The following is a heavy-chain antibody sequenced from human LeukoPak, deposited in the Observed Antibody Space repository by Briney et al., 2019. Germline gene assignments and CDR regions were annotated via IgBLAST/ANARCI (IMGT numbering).Heavy chain of an antibody. D-gene: IGHD3-3*01. CDR2: IRYDGSNK. V-gene: IGHV3-30*02. Sequence: PGGSLRLSCAASGFTFSDYAMNWVRQAPGKGLEGVAFIRYDGSNKYYADSVKGRFTISRDNSKNTLYLQMNSLRAEDTAVYYCAKGHTRKPFWSGYEWDYMDVWGKGTTVTVSS. CDR3: AKGHTRKPFWSGYEWDYMDV. CDR1: GFTFSDYA. J-gene: IGHJ6*03.